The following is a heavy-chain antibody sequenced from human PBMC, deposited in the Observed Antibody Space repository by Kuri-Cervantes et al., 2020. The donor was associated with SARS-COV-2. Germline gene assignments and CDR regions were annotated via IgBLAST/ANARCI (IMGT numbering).Heavy chain of an antibody. J-gene: IGHJ6*02. CDR1: GGSISSSSYY. Sequence: SETLSLTCTVSGGSISSSSYYWGWFRQPPGKGLGWIGSIYYSGSTFYNPILKSRVTISVDTSKDQFSLKLSSVTAADTAVYYCARHFSWGSRKKYYDILNRPDYGMDVWGQGTTVTVSS. CDR2: IYYSGST. V-gene: IGHV4-39*01. CDR3: ARHFSWGSRKKYYDILNRPDYGMDV. D-gene: IGHD3-9*01.